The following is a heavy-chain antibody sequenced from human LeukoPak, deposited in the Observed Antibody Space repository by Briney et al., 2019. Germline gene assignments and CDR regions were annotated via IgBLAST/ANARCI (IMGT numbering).Heavy chain of an antibody. CDR1: GFILSHYW. Sequence: GGPLRLSCNASGFILSHYWMDWVRQAPGKGLEWVTNINQDGSVKYYVDSVKGRFTISRDNTKNSLSLRMDSLRDDDTAVYYCSRSLEYSGQGTLVTVSS. J-gene: IGHJ4*02. CDR2: INQDGSVK. V-gene: IGHV3-7*01. CDR3: SRSLEY.